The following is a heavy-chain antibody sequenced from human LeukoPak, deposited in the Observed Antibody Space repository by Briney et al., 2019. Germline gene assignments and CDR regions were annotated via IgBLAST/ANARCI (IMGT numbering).Heavy chain of an antibody. J-gene: IGHJ4*02. D-gene: IGHD4-23*01. CDR3: ARDPTTVVTLPYYFGD. CDR1: GGSFIGSH. CDR2: INHSGNT. V-gene: IGHV4-34*01. Sequence: PSETLCLTCAVSGGSFIGSHWNWIRQPPGKGLEWIGEINHSGNTNYNPSLKSRVTISVDTSKNQFALKLRSVTAADTAVYYCARDPTTVVTLPYYFGDWGQGTLVTVSS.